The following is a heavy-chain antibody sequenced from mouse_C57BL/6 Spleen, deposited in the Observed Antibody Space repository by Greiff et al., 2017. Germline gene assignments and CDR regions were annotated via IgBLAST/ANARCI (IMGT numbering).Heavy chain of an antibody. CDR2: IDPSDSYT. D-gene: IGHD1-1*01. J-gene: IGHJ4*01. CDR3: ARGGYYYGSRGYAMDY. V-gene: IGHV1-69*01. CDR1: GYTFTSYW. Sequence: QVQLQQPGAELVMPGASVKLSCKASGYTFTSYWMHWVKQRPGQGLEWIGEIDPSDSYTNYNQKFKGQSTLTVDKSSSTAYMQLSSLTSEDSAVYYCARGGYYYGSRGYAMDYWGQGTSVTVSS.